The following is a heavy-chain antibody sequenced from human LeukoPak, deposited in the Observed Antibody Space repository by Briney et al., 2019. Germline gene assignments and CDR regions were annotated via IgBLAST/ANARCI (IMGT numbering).Heavy chain of an antibody. CDR2: INPIFGTA. CDR3: ARGSLGLYYYDSSGYVHFDY. CDR1: GGTFSSYA. J-gene: IGHJ4*02. Sequence: ASVKVSCKASGGTFSSYAISWVRQAPGQGLEWMGRINPIFGTANYAQKFQGRVTITTDESTSTAYMELSSLRSEDTAVYYCARGSLGLYYYDSSGYVHFDYWGQGTLVTVSS. D-gene: IGHD3-22*01. V-gene: IGHV1-69*05.